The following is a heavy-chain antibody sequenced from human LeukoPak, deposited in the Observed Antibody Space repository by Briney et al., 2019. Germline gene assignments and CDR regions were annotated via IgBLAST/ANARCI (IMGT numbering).Heavy chain of an antibody. J-gene: IGHJ6*03. CDR1: GGSISSGSYY. CDR3: ARGDTAMVDYYYYYYMDV. D-gene: IGHD5-18*01. CDR2: IYTSGST. Sequence: SQTLSLTCTVSGGSISSGSYYWSWIRQPAGKGLEWIGRIYTSGSTNYNPSLKSRVTISVDTSKNQFSLKLSSVTAADTAVYYCARGDTAMVDYYYYYYMDVWGKGTTVTISS. V-gene: IGHV4-61*02.